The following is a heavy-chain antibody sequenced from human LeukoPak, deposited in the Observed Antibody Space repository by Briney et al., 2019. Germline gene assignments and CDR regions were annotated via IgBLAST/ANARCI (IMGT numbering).Heavy chain of an antibody. J-gene: IGHJ4*02. V-gene: IGHV1-69*13. D-gene: IGHD2-15*01. CDR2: IIPIFGIA. CDR3: ARDYGYCSGGSCPPGY. Sequence: SVNVSCKASGGTFSSYAISWVRQAPGQGLEWMGGIIPIFGIANYAQKFQGRVTITADESTSTAYMELSSLRSEDTAVYYCARDYGYCSGGSCPPGYWGQGTLVTVSS. CDR1: GGTFSSYA.